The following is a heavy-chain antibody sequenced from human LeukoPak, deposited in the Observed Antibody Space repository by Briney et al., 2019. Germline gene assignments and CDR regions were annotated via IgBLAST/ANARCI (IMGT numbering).Heavy chain of an antibody. D-gene: IGHD3-22*01. V-gene: IGHV4-59*01. CDR2: IFYSGST. J-gene: IGHJ4*02. Sequence: SETLSLTCTVSGLSISSFYWSLIRQPPGKGLEWIGYIFYSGSTNYNPSLKSRVTISVDTSKNQFSLKLSSVTAADTAVYYCARGGLYYYDTSGTFDYWGQGTLVTVSS. CDR1: GLSISSFY. CDR3: ARGGLYYYDTSGTFDY.